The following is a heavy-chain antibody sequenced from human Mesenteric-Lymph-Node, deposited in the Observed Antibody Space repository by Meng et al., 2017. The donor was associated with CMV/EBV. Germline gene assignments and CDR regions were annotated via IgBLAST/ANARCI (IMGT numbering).Heavy chain of an antibody. J-gene: IGHJ4*02. Sequence: GESLKISCAASGFTFSSYGMHWVRQAPGKGLEWVSSISSSGGSSYYADSVEGRFTISRDNSKNTLYLQMNSLRAEDTAVYYCAKGLARAHPFWGQGTLVTVSS. V-gene: IGHV3-23*01. CDR3: AKGLARAHPF. CDR1: GFTFSSYG. CDR2: ISSSGGSS.